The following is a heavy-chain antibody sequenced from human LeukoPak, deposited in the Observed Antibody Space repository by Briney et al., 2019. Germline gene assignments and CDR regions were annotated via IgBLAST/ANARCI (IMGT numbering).Heavy chain of an antibody. V-gene: IGHV3-48*02. D-gene: IGHD2/OR15-2a*01. CDR1: GFTFSSYS. CDR3: ARSTLYYYYGMDV. Sequence: GGSLRLSCAASGFTFSSYSMNWVRQAPGKGLEWVSYISSSSTIYYADSVKGRFTISRDNAKNSLYLQMNSLRDEDTAVYYCARSTLYYYYGMDVWGQGTTVTVSS. CDR2: ISSSSTI. J-gene: IGHJ6*02.